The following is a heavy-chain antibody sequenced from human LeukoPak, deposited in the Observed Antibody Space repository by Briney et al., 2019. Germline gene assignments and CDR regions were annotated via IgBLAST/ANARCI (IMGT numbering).Heavy chain of an antibody. CDR3: ARTYYYDGSSSAAEYFQH. J-gene: IGHJ1*01. D-gene: IGHD3-22*01. CDR1: GGSISSYY. CDR2: IYYSGST. Sequence: SETLSLTCTVSGGSISSYYWSWIRQPPGKGLEWIGYIYYSGSTNYNPSLKSRVTISVDTSKNQFSLKLSSVTAADTAVYYCARTYYYDGSSSAAEYFQHWGQGTLVTVSS. V-gene: IGHV4-59*01.